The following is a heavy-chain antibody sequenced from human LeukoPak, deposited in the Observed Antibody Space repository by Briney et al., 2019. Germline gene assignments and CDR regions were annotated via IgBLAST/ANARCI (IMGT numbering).Heavy chain of an antibody. D-gene: IGHD3-10*01. CDR1: GGSISSSSYY. Sequence: SETLSLTCTVSGGSISSSSYYWGWIRQPPGKGLEWIGSIYYSGSTYYNPSLKSRVTISVDTSKNQFSLKLSSVTAADTAVYYCARGGRRRGWFGEKKGRDFDYWGQGTLVTVSS. CDR2: IYYSGST. CDR3: ARGGRRRGWFGEKKGRDFDY. J-gene: IGHJ4*02. V-gene: IGHV4-39*07.